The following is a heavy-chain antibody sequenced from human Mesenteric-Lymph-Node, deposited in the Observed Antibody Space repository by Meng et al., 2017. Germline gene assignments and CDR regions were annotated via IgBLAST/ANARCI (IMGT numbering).Heavy chain of an antibody. V-gene: IGHV1-18*01. J-gene: IGHJ5*02. CDR2: ISASHGNP. Sequence: VHLLQSGAEVRGPGASVKVSCKASGYPFSSYGIGWLRQAPGQGLEWMGWISASHGNPNYAQKFRDRVIMTTDTSSSTVYMELRSLRSDDTAIYYCASLYCTGGSCFHNWFDPWGQGTLVTVSS. CDR1: GYPFSSYG. CDR3: ASLYCTGGSCFHNWFDP. D-gene: IGHD2-8*02.